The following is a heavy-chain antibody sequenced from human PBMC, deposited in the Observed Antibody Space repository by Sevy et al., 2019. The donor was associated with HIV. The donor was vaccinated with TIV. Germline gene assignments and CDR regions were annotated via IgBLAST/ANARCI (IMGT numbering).Heavy chain of an antibody. V-gene: IGHV3-30-3*01. J-gene: IGHJ4*02. CDR3: ARVKTVGAPFDY. CDR1: GFTFSSYA. D-gene: IGHD1-26*01. CDR2: ISYDGSNK. Sequence: GGSLRLSCAASGFTFSSYAMHWVRQVPGKGLEWVAVISYDGSNKYYADSVKGRFTISRDNSKNTLYLQMNSLRAEDTAVYYCARVKTVGAPFDYWGQGTLVTVSS.